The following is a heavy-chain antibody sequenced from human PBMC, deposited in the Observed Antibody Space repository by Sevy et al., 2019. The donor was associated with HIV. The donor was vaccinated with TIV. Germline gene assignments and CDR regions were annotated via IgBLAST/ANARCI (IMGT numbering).Heavy chain of an antibody. CDR1: GFTFSSYA. V-gene: IGHV3-23*01. J-gene: IGHJ6*02. CDR2: ISHSGDGT. CDR3: AKGTLVVPTVIYYYYGMSV. D-gene: IGHD2-2*02. Sequence: GGSLRLSCAASGFTFSSYAMSWVRQAPGKGLEWVSAISHSGDGTYYADSVKGRFTISRDNSKNTLYLEMNSLRAEETAVSDCAKGTLVVPTVIYYYYGMSVWGQGTTVTVSS.